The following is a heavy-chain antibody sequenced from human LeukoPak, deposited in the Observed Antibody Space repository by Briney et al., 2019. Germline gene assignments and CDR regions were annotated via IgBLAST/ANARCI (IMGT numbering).Heavy chain of an antibody. CDR3: ATEDSSDYYSFDY. V-gene: IGHV3-9*01. J-gene: IGHJ4*02. CDR2: ISWNSGSI. D-gene: IGHD3-22*01. Sequence: GGSLRLSCAASGFTFDDYAMHWVRQAPGEGLEWVSGISWNSGSITYADSVKGRFTISRDNSKNTLYLQMNSLKAEDTAAYYCATEDSSDYYSFDYWGQGTLVTVSS. CDR1: GFTFDDYA.